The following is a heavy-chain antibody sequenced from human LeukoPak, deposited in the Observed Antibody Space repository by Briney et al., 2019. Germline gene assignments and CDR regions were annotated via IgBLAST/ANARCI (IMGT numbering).Heavy chain of an antibody. Sequence: ASVKVSCKASGYTFTSYGISWVRQAPGQGLEWMGWISAYNGNTNYAQKFQGRVTMTRDTSTSTVYMELSSLRSEDTAVYYCARGPQQWLGYYYYMDVWGKGTTVTVSS. D-gene: IGHD6-19*01. CDR1: GYTFTSYG. J-gene: IGHJ6*03. V-gene: IGHV1-18*01. CDR2: ISAYNGNT. CDR3: ARGPQQWLGYYYYMDV.